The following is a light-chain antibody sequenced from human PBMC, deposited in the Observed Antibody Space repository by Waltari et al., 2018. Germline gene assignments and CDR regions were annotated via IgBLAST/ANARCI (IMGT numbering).Light chain of an antibody. J-gene: IGKJ1*01. CDR2: DAS. CDR1: QSVGSY. CDR3: QQYNNWPPWT. V-gene: IGKV3-11*01. Sequence: ETVLTQSPGTLSLSPGERATLSCRASQSVGSYLAWYQQKPGQAPRLLIYDASNRATGIPARFSGSGSGTDFTLTISSLEPEDFAVYYCQQYNNWPPWTFGQGTKVEIK.